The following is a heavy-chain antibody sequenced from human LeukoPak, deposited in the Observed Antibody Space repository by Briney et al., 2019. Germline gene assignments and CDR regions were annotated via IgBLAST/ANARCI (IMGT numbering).Heavy chain of an antibody. J-gene: IGHJ5*02. CDR3: ARERRLSGSYTRRPFDP. Sequence: SETLSLTCTVSGGSISSGGYYWSWIRQHPGKGLEWIGYIYYSGSTYYNPSLKSRVTISVDTSKNQFSLKLSSVTAADTAGYYCARERRLSGSYTRRPFDPWGQGTLVTVSS. V-gene: IGHV4-31*03. CDR2: IYYSGST. CDR1: GGSISSGGYY. D-gene: IGHD1-26*01.